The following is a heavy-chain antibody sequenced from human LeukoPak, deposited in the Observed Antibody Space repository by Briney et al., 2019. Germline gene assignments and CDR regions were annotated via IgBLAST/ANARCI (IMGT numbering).Heavy chain of an antibody. D-gene: IGHD6-19*01. J-gene: IGHJ4*02. CDR2: INAGNT. V-gene: IGHV1-3*01. CDR3: ARGYNSGWSGFDY. CDR1: GYTFTTYA. Sequence: ASVKVSCKASGYTFTTYAVHWVRQAPGQSLEWMGWINAGNTEYSQKFQGRVTITRDTSASTAYMELSSLRSEDTAVYYCARGYNSGWSGFDYWGQGTLVTVSS.